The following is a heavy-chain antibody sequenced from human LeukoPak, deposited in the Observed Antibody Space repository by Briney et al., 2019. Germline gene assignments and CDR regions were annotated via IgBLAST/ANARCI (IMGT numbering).Heavy chain of an antibody. CDR1: GGTFSSYA. V-gene: IGHV1-69*04. CDR3: ARGKEYYYGSSGWPKYYFDY. D-gene: IGHD3-22*01. Sequence: SVKVSCKASGGTFSSYAISWVRQAPGQGLEWMGRIIPILGIANYAQKFQGRVTITADKSTSTAYMELSSLRSEDTAVYYCARGKEYYYGSSGWPKYYFDYWGQGTLVTVSS. CDR2: IIPILGIA. J-gene: IGHJ4*02.